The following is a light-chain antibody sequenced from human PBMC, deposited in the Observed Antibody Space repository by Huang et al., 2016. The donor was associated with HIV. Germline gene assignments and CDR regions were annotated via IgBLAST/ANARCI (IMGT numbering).Light chain of an antibody. J-gene: IGKJ4*01. V-gene: IGKV3-15*01. CDR3: QQYNNWPPLT. Sequence: EIVKTPAPVTLSGSPGDRATRSCRASPRVGSDLAWYQPKPGQAPRLRIYGASTRATGIPARFSGSGSGTEFTLTITSLQSEDFAVYYCQQYNNWPPLTFGGGTKVEIK. CDR1: PRVGSD. CDR2: GAS.